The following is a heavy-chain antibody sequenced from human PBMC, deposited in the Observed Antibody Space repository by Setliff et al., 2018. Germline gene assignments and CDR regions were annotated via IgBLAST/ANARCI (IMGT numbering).Heavy chain of an antibody. CDR1: GNSFSSFS. CDR3: ARALGGISVAGNNWLDS. Sequence: ASVKVSCKASGNSFSSFSITWVRQAPGQGLEWMGWVSTYNGDTKYAQNFRGRVTMTTDISTSTVYMELRTLRSEDTAVYYCARALGGISVAGNNWLDSWGQGTLVTVSS. V-gene: IGHV1-18*01. CDR2: VSTYNGDT. J-gene: IGHJ5*01. D-gene: IGHD6-19*01.